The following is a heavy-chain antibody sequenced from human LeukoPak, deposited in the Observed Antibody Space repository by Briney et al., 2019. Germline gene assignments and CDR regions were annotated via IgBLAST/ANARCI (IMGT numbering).Heavy chain of an antibody. CDR3: AKALTIDYYDSSGYPDDAFDI. Sequence: GGSLRLSCAASGFTFSSYAMKWVRQAPGKGLEWVSTISGSGASTYYADSVKGRFTISRDNSQNTVYLQMNSLRAEDTAVYYCAKALTIDYYDSSGYPDDAFDIWGQGTMVTVSS. D-gene: IGHD3-22*01. CDR2: ISGSGAST. V-gene: IGHV3-23*01. J-gene: IGHJ3*02. CDR1: GFTFSSYA.